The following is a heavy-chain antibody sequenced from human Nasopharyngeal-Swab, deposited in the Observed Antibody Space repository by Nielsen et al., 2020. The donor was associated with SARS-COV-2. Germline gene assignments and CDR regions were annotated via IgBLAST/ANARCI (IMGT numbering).Heavy chain of an antibody. CDR2: IYYSGST. J-gene: IGHJ3*02. D-gene: IGHD2-15*01. V-gene: IGHV4-39*01. Sequence: WIRQPPGKGLEWIGSIYYSGSTHYNPSLKSRATISVDTSKNQFSLKLSSVTAADTAVYYCARPYRYCSGGSCHSGGAFDIWGQGTMVTVSS. CDR3: ARPYRYCSGGSCHSGGAFDI.